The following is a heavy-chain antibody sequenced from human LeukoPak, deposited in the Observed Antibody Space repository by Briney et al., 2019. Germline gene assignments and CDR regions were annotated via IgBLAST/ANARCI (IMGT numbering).Heavy chain of an antibody. Sequence: ASVKVSCKASGYTFTSYGISWVRQAPGQGLEWMGGIIPIFGTANYSQKFQGRVTITADESTSTAYMELSSLRSEDTAVYYCARGLSGTVTTFYYWGQGTLVTVSS. J-gene: IGHJ4*02. V-gene: IGHV1-69*13. CDR2: IIPIFGTA. CDR1: GYTFTSYG. CDR3: ARGLSGTVTTFYY. D-gene: IGHD4-17*01.